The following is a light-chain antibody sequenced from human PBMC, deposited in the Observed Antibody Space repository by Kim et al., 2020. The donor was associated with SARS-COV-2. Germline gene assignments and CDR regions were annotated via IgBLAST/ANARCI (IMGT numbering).Light chain of an antibody. V-gene: IGKV3-15*01. J-gene: IGKJ1*01. Sequence: APGERATLSCRARQSVSSNLAWYQQNPGQAPRLLIYGASTRATGIPARFSGSGSGTEFTLTISSLQSEDFAVYYCQQYNNWLTWTFGQGTKVEIK. CDR3: QQYNNWLTWT. CDR2: GAS. CDR1: QSVSSN.